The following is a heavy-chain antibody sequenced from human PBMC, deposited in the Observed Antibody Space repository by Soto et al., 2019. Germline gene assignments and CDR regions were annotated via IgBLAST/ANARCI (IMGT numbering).Heavy chain of an antibody. D-gene: IGHD2-15*01. J-gene: IGHJ4*02. Sequence: KPSETLSLTCTVSGGSVSSGSYYGSWIRQPPGKGLEWIGYIYYSGSTNYNPSLKSRVTISVDTSKNQFSLKLSSVTAADTAVYYCAVGYCSGGSCYTQLDYWGQGTLVTVSS. V-gene: IGHV4-61*01. CDR1: GGSVSSGSYY. CDR3: AVGYCSGGSCYTQLDY. CDR2: IYYSGST.